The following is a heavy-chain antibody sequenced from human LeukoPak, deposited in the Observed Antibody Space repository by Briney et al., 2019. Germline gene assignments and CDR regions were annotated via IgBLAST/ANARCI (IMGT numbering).Heavy chain of an antibody. Sequence: PGRSLRLSCAASGFTFSSYAMHWVRQAPGRGLEWGAVISYDGSNKYYADSVKGRFTISRDNSKNTLYLQMNSLRAEDTAVYYCARANGRAVAGTREDYWGQGTLVTVSS. D-gene: IGHD6-19*01. CDR3: ARANGRAVAGTREDY. CDR2: ISYDGSNK. J-gene: IGHJ4*02. CDR1: GFTFSSYA. V-gene: IGHV3-30*04.